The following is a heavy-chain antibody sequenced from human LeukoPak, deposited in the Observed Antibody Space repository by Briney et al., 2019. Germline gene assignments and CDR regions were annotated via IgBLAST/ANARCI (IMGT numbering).Heavy chain of an antibody. V-gene: IGHV3-23*01. CDR1: GFTFSTYA. J-gene: IGHJ4*02. D-gene: IGHD1-26*01. Sequence: GGSLRLSCAASGFTFSTYAMNWVRQAPGKGLEWVSTISGGGGNIYYADSVKGRFTISRDNSENTLYLQMSSLRAEDTAVYYCAKATFRGRSLFQHWGQGTLVTVSS. CDR2: ISGGGGNI. CDR3: AKATFRGRSLFQH.